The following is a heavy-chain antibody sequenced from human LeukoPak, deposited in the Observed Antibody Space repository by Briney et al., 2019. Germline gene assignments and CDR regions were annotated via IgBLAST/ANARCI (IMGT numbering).Heavy chain of an antibody. D-gene: IGHD6-6*01. V-gene: IGHV1-2*02. CDR2: INPNSGGT. J-gene: IGHJ4*02. Sequence: ASVTVSFTASGGTFSIYAISWVRQAPGQGLEWMGWINPNSGGTNYAQKFQGRVTMTRDTPISTAYMELSRLRSDDTAVYYCARAQTYSSSSDYWGQGTLVTVSS. CDR1: GGTFSIYA. CDR3: ARAQTYSSSSDY.